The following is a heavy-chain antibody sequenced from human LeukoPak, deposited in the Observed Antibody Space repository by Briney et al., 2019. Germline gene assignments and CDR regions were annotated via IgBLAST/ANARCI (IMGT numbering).Heavy chain of an antibody. CDR3: ARDWRGYYYDC. Sequence: SQTLSLTCAISGDSVSGDSVARNWIRQSPSRGLEWLGRTYYRSKWYNDYAASVKSRLSINPDTSKNQFSLHLNSVTPEDTAIYYCARDWRGYYYDCWGQGTLVTVSS. V-gene: IGHV6-1*01. J-gene: IGHJ4*02. CDR1: GDSVSGDSVA. CDR2: TYYRSKWYN.